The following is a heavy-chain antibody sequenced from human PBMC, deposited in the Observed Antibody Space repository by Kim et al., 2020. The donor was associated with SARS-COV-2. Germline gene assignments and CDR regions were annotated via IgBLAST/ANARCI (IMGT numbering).Heavy chain of an antibody. CDR3: AREGIGRYFDY. CDR1: GFTFSSYG. D-gene: IGHD3-10*01. V-gene: IGHV3-33*01. Sequence: GGSLRLSCAASGFTFSSYGMHWVRQAPGKGLEWVAVIWYDGSNKYYADSVKGRFTISRDNSKNTLYLQMNSLRAEDTAVYYCAREGIGRYFDYWGQGTLVTVSS. J-gene: IGHJ4*02. CDR2: IWYDGSNK.